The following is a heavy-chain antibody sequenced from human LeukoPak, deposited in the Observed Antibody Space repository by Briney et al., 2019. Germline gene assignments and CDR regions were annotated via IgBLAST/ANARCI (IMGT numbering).Heavy chain of an antibody. Sequence: ASVKVSCKASGYTFTGYYVHCVRQAPGQGLEWMGWINPNSGGTKYAQKFQGRVTMTRDTSISTAYMELTRLRSDDTAVYYCARDRVPTAFDPWGQGTLVTVSS. CDR1: GYTFTGYY. CDR3: ARDRVPTAFDP. CDR2: INPNSGGT. V-gene: IGHV1-2*02. J-gene: IGHJ5*02. D-gene: IGHD5-18*01.